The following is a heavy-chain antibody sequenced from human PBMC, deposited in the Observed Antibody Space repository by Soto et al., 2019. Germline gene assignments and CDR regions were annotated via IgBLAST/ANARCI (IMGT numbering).Heavy chain of an antibody. CDR1: GFTFGDYA. CDR3: TREVRPGYCSSTECLHGDY. V-gene: IGHV3-49*03. D-gene: IGHD2-2*01. CDR2: IRSKPYGGTT. J-gene: IGHJ4*02. Sequence: GGSLRLSCTASGFTFGDYALSWFRQAPGKGLEWVGFIRSKPYGGTTENAASVKGRFTISRDDSKSIAYLQMNSLKTDDTAVYYCTREVRPGYCSSTECLHGDYWGQGTLVTVSS.